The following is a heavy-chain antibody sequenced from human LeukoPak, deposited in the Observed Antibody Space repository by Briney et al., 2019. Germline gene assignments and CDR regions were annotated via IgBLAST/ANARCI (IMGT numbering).Heavy chain of an antibody. J-gene: IGHJ5*02. CDR3: ARGIRDSFWSGYRNWFDP. Sequence: PSETLSLTCAVYGGSFSGYYWSWIRQPPGKGLEWIGEINHSGSTNYNPSLKSRVTISVDTSKNQFSLKLSSVTAADTAVYYCARGIRDSFWSGYRNWFDPWGQGTLVTVSP. D-gene: IGHD3-3*01. CDR2: INHSGST. CDR1: GGSFSGYY. V-gene: IGHV4-34*01.